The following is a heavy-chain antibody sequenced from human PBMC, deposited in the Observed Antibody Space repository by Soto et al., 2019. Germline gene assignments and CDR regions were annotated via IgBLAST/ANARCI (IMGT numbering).Heavy chain of an antibody. J-gene: IGHJ3*02. CDR2: IVVGSGNT. V-gene: IGHV1-58*01. Sequence: GASVKVSCKASGFTFTSSAVQWVRQARGQRLEWIGWIVVGSGNTNYAQKFQERVTITRDMSTSTAYMELSSLRSEDTAVYYCAAAGDNWNDVGAFDIWGQGTMVTVSS. CDR3: AAAGDNWNDVGAFDI. D-gene: IGHD1-20*01. CDR1: GFTFTSSA.